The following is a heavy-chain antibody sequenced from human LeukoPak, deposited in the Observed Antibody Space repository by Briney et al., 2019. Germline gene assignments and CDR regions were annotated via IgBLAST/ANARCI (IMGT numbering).Heavy chain of an antibody. D-gene: IGHD1-26*01. J-gene: IGHJ3*02. CDR1: GFTFSSFW. Sequence: GGSLRLSCAASGFTFSSFWMSWVRQAPGKGLEWVSSISSSSSYIYYADSVKGRFTISRDNAKNSLYLQMNSLRAEDTAVYYCARSGSYYLTYAFDIWGQGTMVTVSS. CDR3: ARSGSYYLTYAFDI. V-gene: IGHV3-21*01. CDR2: ISSSSSYI.